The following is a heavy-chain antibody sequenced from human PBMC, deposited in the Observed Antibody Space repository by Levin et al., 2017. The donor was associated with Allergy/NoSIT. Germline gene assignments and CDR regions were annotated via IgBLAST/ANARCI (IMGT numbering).Heavy chain of an antibody. CDR3: ARGGEGTMVRVKGIDY. Sequence: GESLKISCAASGFTFSSYAMSWVRQAPGKGLEWVSAISGSGGSTYYADAVKGRFTISRDNSKNTLYLQMNSLRAEDTAVYYCARGGEGTMVRVKGIDYWGQGTLVTVSS. D-gene: IGHD3-10*01. CDR2: ISGSGGST. CDR1: GFTFSSYA. V-gene: IGHV3-23*01. J-gene: IGHJ4*02.